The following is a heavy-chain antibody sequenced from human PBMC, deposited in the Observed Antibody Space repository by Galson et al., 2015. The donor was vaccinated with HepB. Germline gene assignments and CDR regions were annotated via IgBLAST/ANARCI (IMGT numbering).Heavy chain of an antibody. CDR3: ASLGYSSSWYRYGMDV. CDR1: GFTVSSNY. Sequence: SLRLSCAASGFTVSSNYMSWVRQAPGKGLEWVSVIYSGSSTYYADSVRGRFTISRDNSKNTLYLQMNSLRAEDTAVYHCASLGYSSSWYRYGMDVWGQGTTVTVSS. CDR2: IYSGSST. D-gene: IGHD6-13*01. J-gene: IGHJ6*02. V-gene: IGHV3-66*02.